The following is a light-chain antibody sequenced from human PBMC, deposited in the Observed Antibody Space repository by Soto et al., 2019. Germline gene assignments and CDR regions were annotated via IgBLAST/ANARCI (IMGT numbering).Light chain of an antibody. CDR3: CSYAGSSTFGV. V-gene: IGLV2-23*03. Sequence: QSVLTQPASVSGSPGQSITISCTGTSSDVGSYNLVCWYQQHPGKAPKLMIYEGSKRPSGVSNRFSGSKSGNTASLTISGLQAEDEADYYCCSYAGSSTFGVFGGGTKLTVL. J-gene: IGLJ2*01. CDR1: SSDVGSYNL. CDR2: EGS.